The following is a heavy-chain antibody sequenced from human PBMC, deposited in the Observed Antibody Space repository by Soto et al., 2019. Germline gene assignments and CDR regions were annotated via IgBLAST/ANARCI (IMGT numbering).Heavy chain of an antibody. CDR2: IIPIFGTA. J-gene: IGHJ6*02. D-gene: IGHD6-19*01. V-gene: IGHV1-69*13. Sequence: ASVQVSCKASRVAFSKFIVTWVRQAPGLGLEWVGGIIPIFGTANYAQKFQGRVTITADESTSTSYMEVNNLRSEDTAVYYCAKVRYSSPIGYYYGMDVWGQGTTVTVSS. CDR1: RVAFSKFI. CDR3: AKVRYSSPIGYYYGMDV.